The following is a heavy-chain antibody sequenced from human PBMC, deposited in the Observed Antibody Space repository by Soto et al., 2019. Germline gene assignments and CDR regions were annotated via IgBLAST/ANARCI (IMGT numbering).Heavy chain of an antibody. D-gene: IGHD6-19*01. CDR3: AKADGQQWLIPHLDK. J-gene: IGHJ4*02. Sequence: EVQLFESGGGVVQPGGSLRLSCVASGFNFKKFAMAWVRQAAGEGLEWVSGIRCCGGSASYADSVKGRFSIARDDSQNTVSLQLNSLRVEDTAQYYCAKADGQQWLIPHLDKWGQGTLVTLSS. V-gene: IGHV3-23*01. CDR2: IRCCGGSA. CDR1: GFNFKKFA.